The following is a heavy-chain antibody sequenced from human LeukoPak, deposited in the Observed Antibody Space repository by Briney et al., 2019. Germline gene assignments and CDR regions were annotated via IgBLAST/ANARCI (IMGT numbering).Heavy chain of an antibody. J-gene: IGHJ6*02. V-gene: IGHV3-23*01. Sequence: GGSLRLSCAASGFTFSSYAMSWVRQAPGKGLEWVSAISGSGGSTYYADSVKGRFTISRDNSKNTLYPQMNSLRAEDTAVYYCAKAYQLPNYYYYGMDVWGQGTTVTVSS. D-gene: IGHD2-2*01. CDR2: ISGSGGST. CDR3: AKAYQLPNYYYYGMDV. CDR1: GFTFSSYA.